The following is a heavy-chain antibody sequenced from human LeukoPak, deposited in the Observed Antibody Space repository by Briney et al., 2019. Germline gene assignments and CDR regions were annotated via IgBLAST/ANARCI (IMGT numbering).Heavy chain of an antibody. CDR1: GGSISSYY. V-gene: IGHV4-4*07. Sequence: SETLSLTCTVSGGSISSYYWSWIRQPAGKGLEWIGRIYTSRSTNYNPSLKSRVTMSVDTSKNQFSLKLSSVTAADTAVYYCARDRLLRYGDSYYFDYWGQGTLVTVSS. D-gene: IGHD4-17*01. CDR2: IYTSRST. CDR3: ARDRLLRYGDSYYFDY. J-gene: IGHJ4*02.